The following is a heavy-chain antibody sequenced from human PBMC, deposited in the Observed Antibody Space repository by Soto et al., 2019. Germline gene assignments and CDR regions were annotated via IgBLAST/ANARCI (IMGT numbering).Heavy chain of an antibody. J-gene: IGHJ4*02. Sequence: ASVKVSCKTSGYTFTDYDINWVRQAPGQGLEWKGWVSPDSGNAGYAQQFQGRVSMTSDTSTSTVYMELTSLRSEDTAVYFCEVTTGYWGLGTMVTVSS. CDR3: EVTTGY. CDR1: GYTFTDYD. D-gene: IGHD3-9*01. V-gene: IGHV1-8*01. CDR2: VSPDSGNA.